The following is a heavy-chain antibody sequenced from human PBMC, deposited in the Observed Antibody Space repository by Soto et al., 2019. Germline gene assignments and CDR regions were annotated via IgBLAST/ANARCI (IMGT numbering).Heavy chain of an antibody. Sequence: XESLSLTCAVYGGSFSGYYGSWIRQPPGKGLEWIGEINHSGSTNYNPSLKSRVTISVDTSKNQFSLKLSSVTAADTAVYYCARGTYSSSWYDLFDPWGQGTLVTVSS. CDR3: ARGTYSSSWYDLFDP. CDR1: GGSFSGYY. D-gene: IGHD6-13*01. V-gene: IGHV4-34*01. J-gene: IGHJ5*02. CDR2: INHSGST.